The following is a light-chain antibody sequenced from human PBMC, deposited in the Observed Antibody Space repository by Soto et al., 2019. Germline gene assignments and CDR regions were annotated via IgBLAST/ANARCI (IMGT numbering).Light chain of an antibody. CDR1: SSDVGGYNY. Sequence: QSALTQPASVSGSPGQSITISCTGTSSDVGGYNYVSWYQQHPGKVPRIMIYEVSNRPSGLSNRFSGSKSDNTASLTISGLQAEDEADYYCSSYTSSNAWVFGGGTKLTVL. CDR2: EVS. CDR3: SSYTSSNAWV. V-gene: IGLV2-14*01. J-gene: IGLJ3*02.